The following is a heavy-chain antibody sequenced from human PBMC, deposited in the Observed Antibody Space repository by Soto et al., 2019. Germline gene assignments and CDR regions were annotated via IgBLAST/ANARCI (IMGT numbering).Heavy chain of an antibody. D-gene: IGHD5-18*01. CDR2: IYYSGST. J-gene: IGHJ6*02. V-gene: IGHV4-4*07. CDR1: GGSISSYY. CDR3: ARGRGYYYYYYGMDV. Sequence: SETLSLTCTVSGGSISSYYWSWIRQPAGKGLEWIGRIYYSGSTNYNPSLKSRVTISVDTSKNQFSLKLSSVTAADTAVYYCARGRGYYYYYYGMDVWGQGTTVTVSS.